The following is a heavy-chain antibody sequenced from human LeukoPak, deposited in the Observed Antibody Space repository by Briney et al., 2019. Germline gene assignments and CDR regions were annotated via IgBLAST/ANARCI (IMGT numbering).Heavy chain of an antibody. CDR1: GFTFSNYA. J-gene: IGHJ6*03. CDR3: AKEPMGYDILTGNYYYYYYMDV. D-gene: IGHD3-9*01. V-gene: IGHV3-23*01. CDR2: IGVSGGRT. Sequence: GGSLRLSCAASGFTFSNYAMSWVRQAPGKGLECVSVIGVSGGRTYYADSVRGRFTISRDNSKSTLYLQMNSLRAEDTAVYYCAKEPMGYDILTGNYYYYYYMDVWGKGTTVTVSS.